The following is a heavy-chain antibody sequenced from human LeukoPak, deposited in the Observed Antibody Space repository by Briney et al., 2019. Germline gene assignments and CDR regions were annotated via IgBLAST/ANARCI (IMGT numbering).Heavy chain of an antibody. CDR3: ARLAYSSSWYYFDY. CDR2: ISYTGST. Sequence: SETLSLTCAVSDDSFSSHYWTWIRQPPAKGLEWIGYISYTGSTNYNPSLKSRVTISIDTSKNQFSLKLSSVTAADTAVYYCARLAYSSSWYYFDYWGQGTLVTVSS. D-gene: IGHD6-13*01. J-gene: IGHJ4*02. CDR1: DDSFSSHY. V-gene: IGHV4-59*08.